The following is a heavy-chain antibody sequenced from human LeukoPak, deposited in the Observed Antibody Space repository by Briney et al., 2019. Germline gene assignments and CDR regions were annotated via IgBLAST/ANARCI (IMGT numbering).Heavy chain of an antibody. CDR2: IRQDEREE. V-gene: IGHV3-7*01. CDR3: ARLFGGVTTFDY. Sequence: QPGGSLRLSCEASGFAFSDYWMARIRQAPGKGLEWVANIRQDEREEYYVDSVKGRFTISRDNAQNSLYLQMNSLSAEDTAVYYCARLFGGVTTFDYWGQGTLVTVSS. CDR1: GFAFSDYW. D-gene: IGHD4-17*01. J-gene: IGHJ4*02.